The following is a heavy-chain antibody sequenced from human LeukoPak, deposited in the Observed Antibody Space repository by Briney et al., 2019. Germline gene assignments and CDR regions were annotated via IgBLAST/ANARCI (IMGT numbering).Heavy chain of an antibody. J-gene: IGHJ5*02. D-gene: IGHD3-22*01. V-gene: IGHV3-21*01. CDR1: GFTFSSYA. CDR2: ISSSSSYI. CDR3: ASLALPDYYDSSGYYYWFDP. Sequence: GGSLRLSCAASGFTFSSYAMSWVRQAPGKGLEWVSSISSSSSYIYYADSVKGRFTISRDNAKNSLYLQMNSLRAEDTAVYYCASLALPDYYDSSGYYYWFDPWGQGTLVTVSS.